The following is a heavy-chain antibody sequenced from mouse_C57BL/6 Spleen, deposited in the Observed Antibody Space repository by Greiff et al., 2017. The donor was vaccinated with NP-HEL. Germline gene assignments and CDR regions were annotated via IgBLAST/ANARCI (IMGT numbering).Heavy chain of an antibody. D-gene: IGHD1-1*01. CDR1: GYTFTSYW. V-gene: IGHV1-69*01. Sequence: VQLQQSGAELVMPGASVKLSCKASGYTFTSYWMHWVKQRPGQGLEWIGEIDPSDSYTNYNQKFKGKSTLTVDKSSSTAYMQLSSLTSEDSAVYYCAREGTITTVVARYAMDYWGQGTSVTVSS. CDR3: AREGTITTVVARYAMDY. CDR2: IDPSDSYT. J-gene: IGHJ4*01.